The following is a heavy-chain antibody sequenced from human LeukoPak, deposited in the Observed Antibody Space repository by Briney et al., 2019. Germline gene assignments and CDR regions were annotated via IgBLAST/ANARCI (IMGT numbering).Heavy chain of an antibody. CDR1: GGSISSSSYY. Sequence: SETLSLTCTVSGGSISSSSYYWGWIRQPPGKGLEWIGSIYYSGSTYYNPSLKSRVTISVDASKNQFSLKLSSVTAADTAVYYCARQVSGFFDYWGQGTLVTVSS. CDR2: IYYSGST. D-gene: IGHD3-10*01. V-gene: IGHV4-39*01. J-gene: IGHJ4*02. CDR3: ARQVSGFFDY.